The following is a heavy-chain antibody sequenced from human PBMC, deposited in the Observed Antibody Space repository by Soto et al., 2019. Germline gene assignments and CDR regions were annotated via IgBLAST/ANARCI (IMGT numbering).Heavy chain of an antibody. CDR1: GFTFSSYS. D-gene: IGHD2-2*01. J-gene: IGHJ4*02. CDR2: ISSSSSYI. CDR3: ARDEPRYCSSTSCEGPFDY. Sequence: GGSLRLSCAASGFTFSSYSMNWVRQAPGKGLEWVSSISSSSSYIYYADSGKGRFTISRDNAKNSLYLQMNSLRAEDTAVYYCARDEPRYCSSTSCEGPFDYWGQGTLVTVSS. V-gene: IGHV3-21*01.